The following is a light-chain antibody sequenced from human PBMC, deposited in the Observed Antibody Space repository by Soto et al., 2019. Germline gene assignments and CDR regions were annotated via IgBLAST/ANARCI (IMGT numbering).Light chain of an antibody. Sequence: QSALTQPASVSGSPGQSITISCSGTSSDVGSSNLVSWYQQHPGKAPKLIIFEGDRRPSGVSGRFSGSKSGNTASLTISGLQAEDEADYYCCSFARSTTFYVFGTGTKVTVI. CDR2: EGD. J-gene: IGLJ1*01. CDR1: SSDVGSSNL. V-gene: IGLV2-23*01. CDR3: CSFARSTTFYV.